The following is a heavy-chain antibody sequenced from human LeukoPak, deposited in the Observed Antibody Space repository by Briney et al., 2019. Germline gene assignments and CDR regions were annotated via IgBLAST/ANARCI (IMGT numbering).Heavy chain of an antibody. J-gene: IGHJ4*02. CDR3: AKGAAGFDY. CDR2: ITNSGENT. Sequence: GGSLRLSCTASGFTFSNYGMSWVRQAPRKGLEWVSAITNSGENTYYADSVRGRFTISRDNSENTLYLQMNSLRAEDTAVYYCAKGAAGFDYWGQGTLVTVSS. CDR1: GFTFSNYG. V-gene: IGHV3-23*01.